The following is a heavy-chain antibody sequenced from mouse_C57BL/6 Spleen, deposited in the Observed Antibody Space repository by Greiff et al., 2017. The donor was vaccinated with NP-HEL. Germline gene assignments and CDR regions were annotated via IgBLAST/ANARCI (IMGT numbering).Heavy chain of an antibody. D-gene: IGHD2-1*01. CDR3: ARYYGNYIDY. Sequence: VKLMESGAELARPGASVKLSCKASGYTFTSYGISWVKQRTGQGLEWIGEIYPRSGNTYYNEKFKGKATLTADKSSSTAYMELRSLTSEDSAVYFCARYYGNYIDYWGQGTTLTVSS. V-gene: IGHV1-81*01. CDR2: IYPRSGNT. J-gene: IGHJ2*01. CDR1: GYTFTSYG.